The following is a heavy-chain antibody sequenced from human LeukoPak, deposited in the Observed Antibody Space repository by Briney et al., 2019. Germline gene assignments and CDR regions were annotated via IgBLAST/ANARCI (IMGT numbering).Heavy chain of an antibody. V-gene: IGHV4-59*08. J-gene: IGHJ4*02. Sequence: SETLSLTCTVSGGSISSYYWSWIRQPPGKGLEWVGYIYYSGSTNYNPSLKSRVTISVDTSKNQFSLQLSSVTAADTAVYYCAKHGTYYDFWSGQYYFDYWGQGTLVTVSS. CDR3: AKHGTYYDFWSGQYYFDY. D-gene: IGHD3-3*01. CDR2: IYYSGST. CDR1: GGSISSYY.